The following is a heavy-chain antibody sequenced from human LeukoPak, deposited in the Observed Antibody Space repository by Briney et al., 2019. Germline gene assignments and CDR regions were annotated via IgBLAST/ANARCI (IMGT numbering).Heavy chain of an antibody. CDR3: ARSGGYSSPQNY. D-gene: IGHD6-19*01. J-gene: IGHJ4*02. CDR1: GGSISSYY. CDR2: IYYSGTT. V-gene: IGHV4-59*01. Sequence: SETLSLTCTVSGGSISSYYWSWIRQPPGKGLEWIGYIYYSGTTNYNPSLKSRVTISVDTSKSQFSLKLNSVTAADTAVYYCARSGGYSSPQNYWGQGTLVTVSS.